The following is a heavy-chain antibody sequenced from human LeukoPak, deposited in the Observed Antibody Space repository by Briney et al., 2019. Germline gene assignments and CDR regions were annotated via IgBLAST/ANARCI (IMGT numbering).Heavy chain of an antibody. Sequence: SETLSLTCTVSGGSISSGDYYWSWIRQPPGKGLERIGYIYYSGSTYYNPSLKSRVTISVDTSKNQFSLKLSSVTAADTAVYYCARGGVLLDAFDIWGQGTMVTVSS. CDR3: ARGGVLLDAFDI. V-gene: IGHV4-30-4*01. CDR2: IYYSGST. CDR1: GGSISSGDYY. D-gene: IGHD3-10*01. J-gene: IGHJ3*02.